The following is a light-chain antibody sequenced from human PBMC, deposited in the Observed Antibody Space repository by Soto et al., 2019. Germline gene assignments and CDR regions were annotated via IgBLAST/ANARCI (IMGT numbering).Light chain of an antibody. CDR2: AAS. CDR1: QSITSY. V-gene: IGKV1-39*01. CDR3: QQSYSAPGT. J-gene: IGKJ4*01. Sequence: DIQMTQSPSSLSASVGDRVTITCRASQSITSYLNWYQQTPEKAPKLLIYAASSLQSGVPSRFSGSGSGTDFTLTISSLQPEDFATYYCQQSYSAPGTFGGGTKVEIK.